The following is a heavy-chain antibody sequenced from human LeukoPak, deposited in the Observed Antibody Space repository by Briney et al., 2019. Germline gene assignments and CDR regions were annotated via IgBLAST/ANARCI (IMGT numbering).Heavy chain of an antibody. CDR3: ARPYSGSREIWFDP. J-gene: IGHJ5*02. D-gene: IGHD1-26*01. Sequence: GASVKVSCKASGYTFTSYGVSWVRQAPGQGLEWMGWISAYNGNTNYAQKLQGRVTMTTDTSTSTAYVELRSLRSDDTAVYYCARPYSGSREIWFDPWGQGTLVTVSS. CDR1: GYTFTSYG. V-gene: IGHV1-18*01. CDR2: ISAYNGNT.